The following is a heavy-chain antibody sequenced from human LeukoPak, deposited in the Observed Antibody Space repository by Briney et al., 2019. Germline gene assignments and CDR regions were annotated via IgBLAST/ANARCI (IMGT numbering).Heavy chain of an antibody. CDR1: GFTFSSYA. J-gene: IGHJ4*02. Sequence: GWSLRLSCAASGFTFSSYAMSWLRQAPGEGLEWVSAISGSGGSTYYADSVKGRFTISRDNSKNTLYLQMNSLRAADTAVYYCAKGYCSSTSCYIDYWGQGALVTVSS. D-gene: IGHD2-2*02. V-gene: IGHV3-23*01. CDR2: ISGSGGST. CDR3: AKGYCSSTSCYIDY.